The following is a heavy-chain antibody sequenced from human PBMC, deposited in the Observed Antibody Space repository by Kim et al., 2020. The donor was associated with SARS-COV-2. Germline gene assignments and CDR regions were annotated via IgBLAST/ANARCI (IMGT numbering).Heavy chain of an antibody. CDR3: AREGGYAKFDP. Sequence: ASVKVSCKASGYTFTTYAMHWVRQAPGQRLEWMGWINAGNGNTKYSQKFHDRVTITRDTSASTAYMELSSLRSEDTAVYYCAREGGYAKFDPWGQGTLVTVSS. J-gene: IGHJ5*02. CDR2: INAGNGNT. CDR1: GYTFTTYA. V-gene: IGHV1-3*01. D-gene: IGHD1-1*01.